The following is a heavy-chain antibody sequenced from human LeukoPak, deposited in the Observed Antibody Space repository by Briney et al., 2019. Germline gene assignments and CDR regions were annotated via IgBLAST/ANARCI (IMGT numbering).Heavy chain of an antibody. CDR3: AGSGRGATVTTSRVYAFDI. Sequence: SETLSLTCTVSGGSISSSSYYWGWIRQPPGKGLEWIGSIYYSGSTYYNPSLKSRVTISVDTSKNQFSLKLSSVTAADTAVYYCAGSGRGATVTTSRVYAFDIWGQGTMVTVSS. V-gene: IGHV4-39*07. CDR2: IYYSGST. CDR1: GGSISSSSYY. D-gene: IGHD4-17*01. J-gene: IGHJ3*02.